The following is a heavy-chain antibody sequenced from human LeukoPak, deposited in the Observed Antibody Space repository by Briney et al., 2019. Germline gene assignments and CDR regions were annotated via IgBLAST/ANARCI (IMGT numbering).Heavy chain of an antibody. J-gene: IGHJ5*02. Sequence: GGTLRLSCAASGFTFSSYGMSWVRQAPGKGLERVSAISGSGGSTYYADSVKGRFTISRDNAKNSLYLQMNSLRAEDTAVYYFAEGFKRFDPRGQGTLVTVSS. V-gene: IGHV3-23*01. CDR3: AEGFKRFDP. CDR1: GFTFSSYG. CDR2: ISGSGGST.